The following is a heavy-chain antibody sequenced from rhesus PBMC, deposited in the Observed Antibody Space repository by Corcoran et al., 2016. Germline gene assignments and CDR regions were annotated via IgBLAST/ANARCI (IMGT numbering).Heavy chain of an antibody. CDR1: GFTLSDPE. D-gene: IGHD3-28*01. Sequence: EVRLVGSGGGLVLLGGSLRSPVAASGFTLSDPEIRGVVRAPGQGRDWVGFIRSRDYGGTAEYAASVRGRFTISRDDYKSIVSLQMNSLKTEDTAVYYCAADYYDGDHYTGFRGQGVLVTVSS. V-gene: IGHV3-116*02. J-gene: IGHJ4*01. CDR2: IRSRDYGGTA. CDR3: AADYYDGDHYTGF.